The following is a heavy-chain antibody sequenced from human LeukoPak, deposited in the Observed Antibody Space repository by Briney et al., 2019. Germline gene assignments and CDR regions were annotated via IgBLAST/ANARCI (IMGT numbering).Heavy chain of an antibody. D-gene: IGHD2-2*01. CDR2: ISGSGGST. CDR1: GFTFSSYA. V-gene: IGHV3-23*01. J-gene: IGHJ4*02. CDR3: AKGGSKDIVVVPAAMAGGRGLVFDY. Sequence: GGSPRLSCAASGFTFSSYAMSWVRQAPGKGLEWVSAISGSGGSTYYADSVKGRFTISRDNSKNTLYLQMNSLRAEDTAVYYCAKGGSKDIVVVPAAMAGGRGLVFDYWGQGTLVTVSS.